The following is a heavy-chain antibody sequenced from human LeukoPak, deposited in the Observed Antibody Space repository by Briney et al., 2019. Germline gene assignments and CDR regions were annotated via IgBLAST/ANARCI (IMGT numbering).Heavy chain of an antibody. D-gene: IGHD5-24*01. Sequence: SETLSLTCTVSGGSISSSYYYWGWIRQPPGKGLEWIGSIYYSGSTYYNPSLKSRATISVDTSKNQFSLILNSVTAADTAVHYCASQMATINYWGQGTLVTVSS. CDR3: ASQMATINY. J-gene: IGHJ4*02. CDR2: IYYSGST. V-gene: IGHV4-39*01. CDR1: GGSISSSYYY.